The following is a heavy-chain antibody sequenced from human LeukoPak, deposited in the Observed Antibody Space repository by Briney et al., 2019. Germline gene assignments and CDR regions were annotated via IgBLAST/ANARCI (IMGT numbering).Heavy chain of an antibody. CDR3: ARGRGDPISMVRGVFIDY. CDR2: IYYSGST. V-gene: IGHV4-39*07. CDR1: GGSISSSSYY. Sequence: SETLSLTCTVSGGSISSSSYYWGWIRQPPGKGLEWIGSIYYSGSTYYNPSLKSRVTISVDTSKNQFSLKLSSVTAADTAVYYCARGRGDPISMVRGVFIDYWGQGTLVTVSS. D-gene: IGHD3-10*01. J-gene: IGHJ4*02.